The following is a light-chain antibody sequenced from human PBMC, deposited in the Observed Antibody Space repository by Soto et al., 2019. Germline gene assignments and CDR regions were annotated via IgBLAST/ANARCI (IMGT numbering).Light chain of an antibody. CDR3: QQYPNSPLT. V-gene: IGKV3-20*01. CDR2: GVS. Sequence: EVLLTQSPGTLSLSPGDTATLSCMASQSLCNTCLAWYQQKPGQAPRLLIHGVSNRATGVPDKFSGSGSGTDFTLTISRLEPEDFAVYYCQQYPNSPLTFGGGTKVEF. J-gene: IGKJ4*02. CDR1: QSLCNTC.